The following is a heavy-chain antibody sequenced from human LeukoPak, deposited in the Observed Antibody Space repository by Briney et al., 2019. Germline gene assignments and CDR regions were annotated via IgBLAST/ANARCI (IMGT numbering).Heavy chain of an antibody. Sequence: GESLKISCKGSGYSFTNYWIGLVRQMPGEGVELMGIIYPGDSDTKYSPSLQGQLTMSVDKSISTAYLQFSSLKASDTAMYYCARRNNAAMGDCWGQGTLVTVSS. D-gene: IGHD5-18*01. V-gene: IGHV5-51*01. J-gene: IGHJ4*02. CDR2: IYPGDSDT. CDR1: GYSFTNYW. CDR3: ARRNNAAMGDC.